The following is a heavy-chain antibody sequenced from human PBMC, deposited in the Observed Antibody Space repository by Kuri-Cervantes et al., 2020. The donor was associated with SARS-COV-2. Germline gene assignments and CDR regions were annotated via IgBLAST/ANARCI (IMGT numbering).Heavy chain of an antibody. CDR3: AREKSSLGRNRYYYYYMDV. V-gene: IGHV1-69*04. Sequence: SVKVSCKASGGTFSSYAISWVRQAPGQGLEWMGRIIPILGIANYAQKFQGRVTITADKSTSTAYMELRSLRSDDTAVYYCAREKSSLGRNRYYYYYMDVWGKGTTVTVSS. CDR2: IIPILGIA. CDR1: GGTFSSYA. D-gene: IGHD7-27*01. J-gene: IGHJ6*03.